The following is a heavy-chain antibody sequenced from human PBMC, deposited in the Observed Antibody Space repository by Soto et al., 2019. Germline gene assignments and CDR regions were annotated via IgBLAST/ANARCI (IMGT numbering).Heavy chain of an antibody. J-gene: IGHJ6*02. V-gene: IGHV3-30-3*01. CDR2: ISYDGSNK. Sequence: PGGSLRLSCAASGFTFSSSAMHWVRQAPGKGLEWVAVISYDGSNKYYADSVKGRFTISRDNSKDSLYLQMNSLRDEDTAVYYCASHLGIAVAHGMDVWGQGTTVTVSS. CDR3: ASHLGIAVAHGMDV. D-gene: IGHD6-19*01. CDR1: GFTFSSSA.